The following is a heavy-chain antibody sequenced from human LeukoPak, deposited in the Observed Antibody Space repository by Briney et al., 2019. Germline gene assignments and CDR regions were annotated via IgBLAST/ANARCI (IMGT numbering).Heavy chain of an antibody. CDR2: IKGDGSSI. V-gene: IGHV3-74*01. CDR3: AKPIVAGTMYFDY. Sequence: GGSLRLSCAASGFSFTSYWMHWVRQAPGKGLVWVSRIKGDGSSISYADSVEGRFTISRDNAKNTLYLQMNSLRAEDTAVYYCAKPIVAGTMYFDYWGQGTLVTVSS. D-gene: IGHD6-19*01. CDR1: GFSFTSYW. J-gene: IGHJ4*02.